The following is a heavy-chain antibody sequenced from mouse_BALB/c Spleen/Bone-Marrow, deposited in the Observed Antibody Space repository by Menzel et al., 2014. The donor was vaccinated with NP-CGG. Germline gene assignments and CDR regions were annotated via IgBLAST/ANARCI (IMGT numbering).Heavy chain of an antibody. V-gene: IGHV4-1*02. J-gene: IGHJ3*01. CDR2: INPDSSTI. CDR1: GFDFSRFW. CDR3: ARRHYYGFFAY. D-gene: IGHD1-2*01. Sequence: VQLQQSGGGLVQPGGSLKLSCAASGFDFSRFWMRWVRQAPGKGLEWIGEINPDSSTINYTSSLKDKFIISRDNAKNTLYLKMSKVRSEDTALYYCARRHYYGFFAYWGQGTLVSVSA.